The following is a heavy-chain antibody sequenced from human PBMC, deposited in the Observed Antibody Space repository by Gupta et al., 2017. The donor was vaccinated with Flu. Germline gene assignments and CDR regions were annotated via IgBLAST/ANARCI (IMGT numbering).Heavy chain of an antibody. D-gene: IGHD3-22*01. CDR3: AGSYYLDSGGYYSFRHY. V-gene: IGHV1-2*02. CDR1: GSTFTGYY. CDR2: INPNSGGA. J-gene: IGHJ4*02. Sequence: QVQLVPSGAAVKKPGASVKVSCTASGSTFTGYYLNWVRQAPGQGLEWMGWINPNSGGAKYAQQFQGRVTMTRDTSISTAYMEMSRLRSDDTAVYYCAGSYYLDSGGYYSFRHYWGQGTRVTVSS.